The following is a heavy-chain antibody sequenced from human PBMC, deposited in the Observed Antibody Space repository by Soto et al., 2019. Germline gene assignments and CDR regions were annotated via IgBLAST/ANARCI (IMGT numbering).Heavy chain of an antibody. CDR3: AKDEGDEDDILTGYPIFAY. V-gene: IGHV3-30*18. D-gene: IGHD3-9*01. J-gene: IGHJ4*02. CDR1: GFNFRSYG. Sequence: QVQLVESGGGVVQPGRSLRLSCAASGFNFRSYGMHWVRQAPGKGLEWVAVISYDGSAKWYVDSVKGRFTISRDTSKNILYLQMNSLRAEDTGVYYCAKDEGDEDDILTGYPIFAYRGQGILVTVSS. CDR2: ISYDGSAK.